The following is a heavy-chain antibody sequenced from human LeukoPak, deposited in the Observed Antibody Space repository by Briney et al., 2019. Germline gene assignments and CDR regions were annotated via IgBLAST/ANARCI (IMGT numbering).Heavy chain of an antibody. J-gene: IGHJ4*02. V-gene: IGHV3-49*04. CDR1: GLTFGDYS. Sequence: PGGSLRLSCTASGLTFGDYSMSWVRQAPGKGLEWVGFIRSKAYGGTTEYAASVKGRFTISRDDSKSIAYLQMNSLKTEDTAVYYCTGSFGELTFFDYWGQGTLVTVSS. CDR2: IRSKAYGGTT. D-gene: IGHD3-10*01. CDR3: TGSFGELTFFDY.